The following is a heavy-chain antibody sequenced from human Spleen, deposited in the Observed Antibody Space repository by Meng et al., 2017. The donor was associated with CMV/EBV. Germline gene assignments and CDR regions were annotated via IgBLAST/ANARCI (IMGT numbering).Heavy chain of an antibody. V-gene: IGHV1-2*02. CDR3: ARGPYVLGVRGTFDN. J-gene: IGHJ4*02. Sequence: GYAVTGCYLHWGRRAPGQGLEWMGWINAYSGDTKSAQKFQGRVALTRDTSIGTAYMDLSRLRSDDTAVFYCARGPYVLGVRGTFDNWGQGTLVTVSS. CDR2: INAYSGDT. CDR1: GYAVTGCY. D-gene: IGHD3-10*02.